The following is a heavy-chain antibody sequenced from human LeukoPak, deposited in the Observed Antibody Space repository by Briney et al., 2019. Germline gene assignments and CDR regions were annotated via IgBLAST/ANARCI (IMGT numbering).Heavy chain of an antibody. CDR3: ARVLGFTPL. D-gene: IGHD1-26*01. Sequence: GGSLRLSCAASGFTFSSYEMNWVRQAPGKGLEWISYISGTGSTIYYADSVKGRFTISRDNARNSLYLQMNSLRAEDTAVYYCARVLGFTPLWGQGTLVTVSS. V-gene: IGHV3-48*03. CDR1: GFTFSSYE. CDR2: ISGTGSTI. J-gene: IGHJ4*02.